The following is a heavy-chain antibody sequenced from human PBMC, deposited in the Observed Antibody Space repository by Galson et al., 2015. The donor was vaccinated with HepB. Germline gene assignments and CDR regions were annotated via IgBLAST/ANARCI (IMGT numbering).Heavy chain of an antibody. CDR1: GYTFTPYA. D-gene: IGHD3-16*02. J-gene: IGHJ6*02. CDR2: INAGYGYT. V-gene: IGHV1-3*01. CDR3: TRDGESYDYVWGSFRWVFGMDV. Sequence: SVKVSCKASGYTFTPYAMHWVRQAPGQRLEWIGWINAGYGYTKYSQKFQGRVTITRDTSASTAYMELSSLRSEDTAIYYCTRDGESYDYVWGSFRWVFGMDVWGQGTTVTVSS.